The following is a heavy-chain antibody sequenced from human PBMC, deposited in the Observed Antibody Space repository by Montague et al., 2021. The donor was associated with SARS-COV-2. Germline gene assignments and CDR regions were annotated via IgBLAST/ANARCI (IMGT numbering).Heavy chain of an antibody. CDR3: ARGRRILLWFGELLSGGDYYGMDV. CDR2: INHSGST. J-gene: IGHJ6*02. D-gene: IGHD3-10*01. V-gene: IGHV4-34*01. CDR1: GGSFSGYY. Sequence: TLSLTCAVYGGSFSGYYWSWIRQPPGKGLEWIGEINHSGSTNYNPSLKSRVTISVDTSKNQFSLKLSSVTAADTAVYYCARGRRILLWFGELLSGGDYYGMDVWGQGTTVTVSS.